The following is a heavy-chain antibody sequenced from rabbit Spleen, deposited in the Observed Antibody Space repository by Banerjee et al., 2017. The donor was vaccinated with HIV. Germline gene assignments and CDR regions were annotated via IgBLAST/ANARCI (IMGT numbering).Heavy chain of an antibody. CDR3: ARDGGYSSGHTFDP. Sequence: QSLEESGGGLVQPEGSLALTCKASGFTISSSYYMCWVRQAPGKGLEWIGCMDFDSGVTYNASWAKGRFTISKTSTTVDLKMTSPTTEDTATYFCARDGGYSSGHTFDPWGQGTLVTVS. D-gene: IGHD4-1*01. J-gene: IGHJ2*01. CDR2: MDFDSGVT. V-gene: IGHV1S40*01. CDR1: GFTISSSYY.